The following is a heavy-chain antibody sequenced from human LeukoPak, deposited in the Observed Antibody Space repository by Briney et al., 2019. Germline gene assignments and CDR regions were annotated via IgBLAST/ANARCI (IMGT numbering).Heavy chain of an antibody. V-gene: IGHV3-30*18. Sequence: GGSLRLSCAASGFTFSSYGMHWVRQAPGKGLEWVAVISYDGSNKYYADPVKGRFTISRDNSKNTLYLQMNSLRAEDTAVYYCAKISISGYDFDFDYWGQGTLVTVSS. CDR1: GFTFSSYG. J-gene: IGHJ4*02. D-gene: IGHD5-12*01. CDR3: AKISISGYDFDFDY. CDR2: ISYDGSNK.